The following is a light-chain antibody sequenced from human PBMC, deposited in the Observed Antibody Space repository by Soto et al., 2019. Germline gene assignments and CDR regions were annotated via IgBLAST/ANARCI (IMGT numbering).Light chain of an antibody. CDR2: DAS. V-gene: IGKV3-11*01. CDR1: QSVSSY. CDR3: QHRSNWPIT. J-gene: IGKJ4*01. Sequence: EIVLTQSPATLSLSPGERATLSCRASQSVSSYLAWYQQKPGQAPRLLIYDASNRATGIPARFSGSGSGTDFALTISSLDPEDFAVYYCQHRSNWPITFGGGTKVDI.